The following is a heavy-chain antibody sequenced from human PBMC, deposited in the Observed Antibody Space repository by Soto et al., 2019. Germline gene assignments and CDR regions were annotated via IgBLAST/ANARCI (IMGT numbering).Heavy chain of an antibody. CDR3: AKGGGNSLYYGMDV. CDR1: GFTFDDYA. CDR2: ISWNSDSI. J-gene: IGHJ6*02. Sequence: EVQLVESGGGLVQPGRSLRLSCAASGFTFDDYAMHWVRQAPGKGLEWVSSISWNSDSIDYADSVKGRFTISRDNAKNSLYLQMTSLRAEDKALYYCAKGGGNSLYYGMDVWGQGTTVTVSS. V-gene: IGHV3-9*01. D-gene: IGHD4-4*01.